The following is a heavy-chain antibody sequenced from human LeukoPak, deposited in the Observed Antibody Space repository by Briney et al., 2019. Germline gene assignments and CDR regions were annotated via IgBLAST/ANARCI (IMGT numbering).Heavy chain of an antibody. Sequence: GGSLRLSCAASGFTFGSYSMNWVRQAPGKGLEWVSSISSSNDYIYYADSVKGRFTISRDNAKNSLYLQMNSLRAEDTAVYYCVRIPNSAGFPNWFDPWGQGTLVTVSS. CDR2: ISSSNDYI. J-gene: IGHJ5*02. CDR1: GFTFGSYS. CDR3: VRIPNSAGFPNWFDP. D-gene: IGHD6-19*01. V-gene: IGHV3-21*01.